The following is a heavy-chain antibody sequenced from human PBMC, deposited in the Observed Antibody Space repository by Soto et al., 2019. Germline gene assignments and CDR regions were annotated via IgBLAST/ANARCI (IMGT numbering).Heavy chain of an antibody. D-gene: IGHD1-26*01. J-gene: IGHJ5*02. CDR1: GFTFSSYG. V-gene: IGHV3-30*18. CDR2: ISYDGSNK. Sequence: SLRLSCAASGFTFSSYGMHWVRQAPGKGLEWVAVISYDGSNKYYADSVKGRFSISRDNSKNTLYLQMNSLRAEDTAVYYWAKDARWELLRSWGQGTLVTVSS. CDR3: AKDARWELLRS.